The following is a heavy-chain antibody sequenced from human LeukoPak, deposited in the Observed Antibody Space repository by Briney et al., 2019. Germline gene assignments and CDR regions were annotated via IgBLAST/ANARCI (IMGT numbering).Heavy chain of an antibody. CDR3: VRREGLKGYFDY. J-gene: IGHJ4*02. CDR2: IYYSGST. V-gene: IGHV4-39*01. Sequence: SETLSLTCTVSGGSISSNSYYWGWIRQPPGKGLEWIGSIYYSGSTYYNPSLKSRVTVSVDTSKNQFSLKLSSVTAADTAVYYYVRREGLKGYFDYWGQGTLVTVSS. CDR1: GGSISSNSYY.